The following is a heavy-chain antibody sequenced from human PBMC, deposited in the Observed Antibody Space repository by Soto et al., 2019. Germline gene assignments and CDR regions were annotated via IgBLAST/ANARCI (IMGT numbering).Heavy chain of an antibody. Sequence: ASVKVSCKASGYTFTSYGISWVRQAPGQGLEWMGWISAYNGNTNYAQKLQGRVTMTTDTSTSTAYMELRSLRSDDTAVYYCARDWGYSYGPDWAYYGMDVWGQGTTVTVSS. V-gene: IGHV1-18*01. CDR1: GYTFTSYG. CDR2: ISAYNGNT. CDR3: ARDWGYSYGPDWAYYGMDV. J-gene: IGHJ6*02. D-gene: IGHD5-18*01.